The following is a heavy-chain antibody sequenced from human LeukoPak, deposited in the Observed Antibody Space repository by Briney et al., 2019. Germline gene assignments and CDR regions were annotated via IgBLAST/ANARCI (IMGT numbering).Heavy chain of an antibody. CDR2: INSDGSST. CDR3: ARVGLGGYDYSYDY. Sequence: QPAGSLRLSCAASGFTFSSYWMHWVRQAPGKGLVWVSRINSDGSSTSYADSVKGRFTISRDNAKNTLYLQMNSLRAEDTAVYYCARVGLGGYDYSYDYWGQGTLVTVSS. CDR1: GFTFSSYW. V-gene: IGHV3-74*01. D-gene: IGHD5-12*01. J-gene: IGHJ4*02.